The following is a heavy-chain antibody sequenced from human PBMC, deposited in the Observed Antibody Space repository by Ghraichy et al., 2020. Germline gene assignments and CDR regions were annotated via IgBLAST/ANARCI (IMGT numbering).Heavy chain of an antibody. Sequence: SETLSLTCAVYRGSFRGYSWTWIRQPPGKGLEWIGEMNHSGSTNHHPSLKSRVTISVDTSKNRFSLKLRSVTAADTAVYYCARATIRYGMDVWGPGTTVTVSS. J-gene: IGHJ6*02. D-gene: IGHD5-12*01. V-gene: IGHV4-34*01. CDR1: RGSFRGYS. CDR2: MNHSGST. CDR3: ARATIRYGMDV.